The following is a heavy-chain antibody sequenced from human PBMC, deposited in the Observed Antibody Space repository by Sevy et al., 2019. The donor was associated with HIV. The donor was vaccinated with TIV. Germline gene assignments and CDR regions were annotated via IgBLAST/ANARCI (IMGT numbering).Heavy chain of an antibody. J-gene: IGHJ4*01. CDR2: ISSSSSYI. CDR3: ARDVVGATXDX. CDR1: GFTFSSYS. Sequence: GGSLRLSCAASGFTFSSYSMNWVRQAPGKGLEWVSSISSSSSYIYYADSVKGRFTISRDNAKNSLYLQMNSLRAEDTAVYYCARDVVGATXDXXGXGTLVTVSS. D-gene: IGHD1-26*01. V-gene: IGHV3-21*01.